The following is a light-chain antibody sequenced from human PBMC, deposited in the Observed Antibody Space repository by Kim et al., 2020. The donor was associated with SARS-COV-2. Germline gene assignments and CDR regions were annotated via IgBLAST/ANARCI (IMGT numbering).Light chain of an antibody. Sequence: QSVLTQPPSVSGAPGQRVSISCTGSSSNIGAGYDVHWYQQLPGTAPKVVIFVYNNRPSGVPHRFSGSKSGTSASLAITGLQAEDEADYYCQSYDKSLSAFVFGTGTKVTVL. V-gene: IGLV1-40*01. CDR2: VYN. CDR3: QSYDKSLSAFV. J-gene: IGLJ1*01. CDR1: SSNIGAGYD.